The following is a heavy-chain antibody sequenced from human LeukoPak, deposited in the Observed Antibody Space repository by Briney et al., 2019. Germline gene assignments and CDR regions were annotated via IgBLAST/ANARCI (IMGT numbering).Heavy chain of an antibody. CDR2: ITSGGQT. CDR1: GFIFSNYA. Sequence: GWSLRLSCAASGFIFSNYAMTWVRQAPGKGLHGVSTITSGGQTYYADSVKGRFTISRDNSKNTLYLQMNSLRAEDTAVYQCAKYCSGGNCYSGLYWGQGTLVTVSS. D-gene: IGHD2-15*01. V-gene: IGHV3-23*01. J-gene: IGHJ4*02. CDR3: AKYCSGGNCYSGLY.